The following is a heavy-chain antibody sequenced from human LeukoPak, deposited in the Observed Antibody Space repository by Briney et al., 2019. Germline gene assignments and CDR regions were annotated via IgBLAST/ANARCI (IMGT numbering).Heavy chain of an antibody. CDR1: GGSFSGYY. D-gene: IGHD3-16*02. V-gene: IGHV4-34*01. CDR2: INHSGST. Sequence: PSETLSLTCAVYGGSFSGYYWSWIRQPPGKGLEWIGEINHSGSTNYNPSLKSRVTISVDTSKNQFSLKLSSVTAADTAVYYCASVCNSFRTITFGGVIAAFDIWGQGTMVTVSS. J-gene: IGHJ3*02. CDR3: ASVCNSFRTITFGGVIAAFDI.